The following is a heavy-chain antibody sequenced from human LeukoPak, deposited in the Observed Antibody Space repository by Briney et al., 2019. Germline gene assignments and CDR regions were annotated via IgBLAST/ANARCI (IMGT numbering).Heavy chain of an antibody. J-gene: IGHJ3*02. CDR3: ARAITPPWQQLPVDAFDI. V-gene: IGHV4-61*01. Sequence: PSETLSLTCTVSGGSISSSSYYWSWIRQPPGKGLEWIGYIYYSGSTNYNPSLKSRVTISVDTSKNQFSLKLSSVTAADTAVYYCARAITPPWQQLPVDAFDIWGQGTMVTVSS. CDR1: GGSISSSSYY. CDR2: IYYSGST. D-gene: IGHD6-13*01.